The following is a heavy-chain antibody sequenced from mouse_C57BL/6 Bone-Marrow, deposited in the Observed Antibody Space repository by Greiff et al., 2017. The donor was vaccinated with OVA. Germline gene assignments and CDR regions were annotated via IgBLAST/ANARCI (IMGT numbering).Heavy chain of an antibody. D-gene: IGHD2-3*01. CDR1: GYTFTSYW. V-gene: IGHV1-50*01. CDR2: IDPSDSYT. J-gene: IGHJ2*01. Sequence: QVQLQQPGAELVKPGASVKLSCKASGYTFTSYWMQWVKQRPGQGLEWIGEIDPSDSYTNYNQKFKGKATLTVDTSSSTAYMQLSSLTSEDSAVYYCAVLLLYFDYWGQGTTLTVSS. CDR3: AVLLLYFDY.